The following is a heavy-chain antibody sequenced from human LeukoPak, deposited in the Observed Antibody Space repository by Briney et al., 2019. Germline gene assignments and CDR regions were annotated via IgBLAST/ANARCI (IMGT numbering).Heavy chain of an antibody. CDR2: IWYDGSKK. CDR1: GFTFSSYG. V-gene: IGHV3-33*01. Sequence: GGSLRLSCAASGFTFSSYGMHWVRQAPGKGLEWVVVIWYDGSKKYYAASVKGRFTISRDNSKNTLYLQMNSLRAEDTAVYYCARDLYYYDSSGSCAFDIWGQGTMVTVSS. CDR3: ARDLYYYDSSGSCAFDI. D-gene: IGHD3-22*01. J-gene: IGHJ3*02.